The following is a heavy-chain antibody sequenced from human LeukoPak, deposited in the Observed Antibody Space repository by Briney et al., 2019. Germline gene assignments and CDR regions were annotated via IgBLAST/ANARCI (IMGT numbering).Heavy chain of an antibody. CDR1: NGSISNYH. CDR3: ARLRVSGSYLYYFDY. J-gene: IGHJ4*02. V-gene: IGHV4-4*09. CDR2: ILTSGTT. Sequence: PSETLSLTCTVSNGSISNYHWSWVRQPPGKGLEGIGYILTSGTTNYNPSLKSRLTISVDTSKNEFTLKLSSVTAADTAVYYCARLRVSGSYLYYFDYWGQGTLVSVSS. D-gene: IGHD1-26*01.